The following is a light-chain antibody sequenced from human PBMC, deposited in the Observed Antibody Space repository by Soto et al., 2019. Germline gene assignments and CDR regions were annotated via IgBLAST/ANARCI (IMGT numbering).Light chain of an antibody. V-gene: IGLV2-14*03. CDR1: SSDIGDYHY. Sequence: QSALTQPASVSGSPGQSITISCTGTSSDIGDYHYVSWYQLHPGKAPKLMIYDVTNRPSGVSNRFSGSKSGNTASLTISGLQAEDEADYYCNSYSRSSPYVFGAGTKVTVL. J-gene: IGLJ1*01. CDR3: NSYSRSSPYV. CDR2: DVT.